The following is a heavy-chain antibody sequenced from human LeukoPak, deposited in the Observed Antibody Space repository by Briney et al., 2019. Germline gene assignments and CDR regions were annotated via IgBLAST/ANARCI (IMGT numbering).Heavy chain of an antibody. V-gene: IGHV4-39*01. J-gene: IGHJ4*02. D-gene: IGHD3-22*01. CDR2: IYYTGST. CDR1: GASISTNFYY. CDR3: ARGDYDSSGYPHLFDY. Sequence: SETLSLTCTVSGASISTNFYYWGWIRQPPGKGLEWIGTIYYTGSTYYNPSLKSRFTISVDTSKNQFSLKLSSVTAADTAVYYCARGDYDSSGYPHLFDYWGQGTLVTVSP.